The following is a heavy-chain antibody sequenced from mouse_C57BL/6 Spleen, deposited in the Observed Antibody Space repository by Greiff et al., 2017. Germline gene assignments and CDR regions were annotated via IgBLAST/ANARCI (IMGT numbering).Heavy chain of an antibody. V-gene: IGHV14-1*01. CDR2: IDPEDGDT. CDR1: GFNINDYY. D-gene: IGHD5-1-1*01. J-gene: IGHJ3*01. CDR3: TTKYEGFAY. Sequence: EVQVVESGAELVRPGASVKLSCTASGFNINDYYMHWVKQRPEQGLEWIGRIDPEDGDTEYDPKFPGKATMTSDTASNTAYLQLRSLTSEDSAVYYCTTKYEGFAYWGQGTLVTVSA.